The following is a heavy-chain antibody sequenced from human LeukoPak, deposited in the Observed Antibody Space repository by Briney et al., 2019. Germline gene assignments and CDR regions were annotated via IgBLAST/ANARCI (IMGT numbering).Heavy chain of an antibody. CDR1: GGSISSYY. CDR3: ARLRLSGYCSGTSCFNYYYYGMDV. J-gene: IGHJ6*02. CDR2: IYYNGNT. D-gene: IGHD2-2*01. Sequence: SETLSLTCTVSGGSISSYYWSWIRQPPGKGLEWIGYIYYNGNTNYNPSLKSRVTISVDTSKNQFSLKLSSVTAADTAVYYCARLRLSGYCSGTSCFNYYYYGMDVWGQGTTVTVSS. V-gene: IGHV4-59*01.